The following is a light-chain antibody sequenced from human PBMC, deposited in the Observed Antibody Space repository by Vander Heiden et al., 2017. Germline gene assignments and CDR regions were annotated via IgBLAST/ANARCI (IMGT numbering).Light chain of an antibody. V-gene: IGLV4-69*01. CDR3: QTWGTGIQWV. CDR2: LNSDGSH. J-gene: IGLJ3*02. Sequence: QLVLPQSTSASASLGASVKLTCTLSSGHSSYAIAWHQQQPEKGPRYLMKLNSDGSHSKGDGIPDRFSGSSSGAERYRTISSLQSEDEADYYCQTWGTGIQWVFGGGTKLTGL. CDR1: SGHSSYA.